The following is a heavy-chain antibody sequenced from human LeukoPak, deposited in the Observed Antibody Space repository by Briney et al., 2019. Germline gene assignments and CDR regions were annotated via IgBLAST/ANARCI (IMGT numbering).Heavy chain of an antibody. CDR1: GLTVSSNY. CDR2: IYSGGST. D-gene: IGHD6-6*01. CDR3: AVERISSSRAPYFDY. Sequence: GGSLRLSCAASGLTVSSNYMSWVRQAPGKGLEWVSVIYSGGSTYYADSVKGRFTISRDNSKNTLYLQMNSLRAADTAVYYCAVERISSSRAPYFDYWGQGTLVTVSS. V-gene: IGHV3-53*01. J-gene: IGHJ4*02.